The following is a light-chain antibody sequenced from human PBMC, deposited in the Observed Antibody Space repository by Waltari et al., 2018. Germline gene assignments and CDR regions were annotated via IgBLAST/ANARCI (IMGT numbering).Light chain of an antibody. Sequence: QLMLTPSPSASAPLRASVKLTCPLSSGHSSYSIARPPQHPGKGPRYLVKVNSDGSHIKGDGIPDRFSGSSSGTERYLSISSLQSEDEADYYCQTGGFGIWVFGGGTKLTVL. CDR3: QTGGFGIWV. CDR1: SGHSSYS. J-gene: IGLJ3*02. CDR2: VNSDGSH. V-gene: IGLV4-69*01.